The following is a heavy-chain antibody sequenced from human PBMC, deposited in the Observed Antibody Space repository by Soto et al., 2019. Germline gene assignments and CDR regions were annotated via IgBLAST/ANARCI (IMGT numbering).Heavy chain of an antibody. CDR1: GGSISSGDYY. CDR2: IYYSGST. Sequence: PSETLSLTCTVSGGSISSGDYYWSWIRQPPGKGLEWIGYIYYSGSTYYNPSLKSRVTISVDTSKNQFSLKLSSVTAADTAVYYCARSGLLSSGSHNWFAPWGQGTLVTVS. CDR3: ARSGLLSSGSHNWFAP. D-gene: IGHD6-19*01. J-gene: IGHJ5*02. V-gene: IGHV4-30-4*01.